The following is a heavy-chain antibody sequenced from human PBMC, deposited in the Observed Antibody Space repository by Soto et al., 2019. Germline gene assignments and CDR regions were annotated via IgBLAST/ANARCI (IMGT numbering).Heavy chain of an antibody. CDR3: ASGLEVRGYCLDKPTGFGL. D-gene: IGHD2-15*01. CDR2: IIPIFGTP. CDR1: GGTFSTYT. V-gene: IGHV1-69*06. J-gene: IGHJ5*02. Sequence: GASVKVSCKASGGTFSTYTFSWVRQAPGQGLEWMGRIIPIFGTPYYAQKFQGRVTITADKSTSTVYMELSSLGSDDTAVYFCASGLEVRGYCLDKPTGFGLWGQGTLVTVSS.